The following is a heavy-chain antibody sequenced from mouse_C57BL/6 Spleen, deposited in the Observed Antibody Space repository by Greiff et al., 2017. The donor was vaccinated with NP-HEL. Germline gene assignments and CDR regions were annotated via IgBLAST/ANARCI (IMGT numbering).Heavy chain of an antibody. V-gene: IGHV2-2*01. CDR3: ARKDDYDGDYYAMDY. CDR2: IWSGGST. Sequence: VKVEESGPGLVQPSQSLSITCTVSGFSLTSYGVHWVRQSPGKGLEWLGVIWSGGSTDYNAAFISRLSISKDNSKSQVFFKMNSLQADDTAIYYCARKDDYDGDYYAMDYWGQGTSVTVSS. D-gene: IGHD2-4*01. J-gene: IGHJ4*01. CDR1: GFSLTSYG.